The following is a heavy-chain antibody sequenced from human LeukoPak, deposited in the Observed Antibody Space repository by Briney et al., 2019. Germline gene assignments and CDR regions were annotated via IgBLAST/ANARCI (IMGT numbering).Heavy chain of an antibody. CDR3: ARVPGQHGAFDY. V-gene: IGHV3-48*03. J-gene: IGHJ4*02. D-gene: IGHD6-13*01. Sequence: PGGSLRLSCAVSGFTFSGHEMNWVRQAPGKGLEWVSYISSSGGTIYYADSVKGRFTISRDNAKNSLYLQMNSLRAEDTAVYYCARVPGQHGAFDYWGQGTLVTVSS. CDR2: ISSSGGTI. CDR1: GFTFSGHE.